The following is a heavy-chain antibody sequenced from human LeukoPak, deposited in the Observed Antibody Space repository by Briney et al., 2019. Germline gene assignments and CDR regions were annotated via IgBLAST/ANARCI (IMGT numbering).Heavy chain of an antibody. CDR1: GGSISSYY. CDR3: ARDSHYGSGSYAFDI. CDR2: IYYSGST. J-gene: IGHJ3*02. V-gene: IGHV4-59*01. Sequence: SETLSLTCTVSGGSISSYYWSWIRQPPGKGLEWIGYIYYSGSTNYNPSLKSRVTISVDTSKNQFSLKLSSVTAADTAVYYCARDSHYGSGSYAFDIWGQGTMVTVSS. D-gene: IGHD3-10*01.